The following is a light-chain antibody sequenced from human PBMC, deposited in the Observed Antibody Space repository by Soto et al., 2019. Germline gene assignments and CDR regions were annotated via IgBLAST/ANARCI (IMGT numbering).Light chain of an antibody. V-gene: IGKV3-20*01. CDR1: QSVSSDY. CDR3: QQYGSSPPT. J-gene: IGKJ2*01. Sequence: EIVLTQSPGTLSFSPGERATLSCRASQSVSSDYLAWYQQKPGQAPRLLIYGASSRATSIPDRFSGSGYGTDFTLTVSRLEPEDFAVFYCQQYGSSPPTFGQGPKVEIK. CDR2: GAS.